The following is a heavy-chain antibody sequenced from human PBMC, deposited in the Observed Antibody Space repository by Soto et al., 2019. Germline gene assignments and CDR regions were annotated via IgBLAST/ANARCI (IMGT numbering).Heavy chain of an antibody. Sequence: SETLSLTCSVSGFSISSYYWSWIRQPPGKGLEWIGYIYYSGSTNYNPSLKSRVTISVDTSKNQFSLKLSSVTAADTAVYYCAGLPYYYDSSGYSPLWGRGTLVTVSS. D-gene: IGHD3-22*01. CDR3: AGLPYYYDSSGYSPL. J-gene: IGHJ4*02. CDR2: IYYSGST. V-gene: IGHV4-59*01. CDR1: GFSISSYY.